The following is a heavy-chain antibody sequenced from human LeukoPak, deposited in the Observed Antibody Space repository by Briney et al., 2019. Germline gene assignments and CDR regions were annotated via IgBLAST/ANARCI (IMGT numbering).Heavy chain of an antibody. Sequence: ASVKVSCKASGYIFIDYYMNWVRQAPGQGLEWMGWINTNTGETNYAQKFQGRVTMTRDTSISTVYMELTSLTSGDTAVYYCARDDRDQFYDSSGYYYSFDYWGQGTLVTVSS. CDR3: ARDDRDQFYDSSGYYYSFDY. D-gene: IGHD3-22*01. CDR1: GYIFIDYY. CDR2: INTNTGET. J-gene: IGHJ4*02. V-gene: IGHV1-2*02.